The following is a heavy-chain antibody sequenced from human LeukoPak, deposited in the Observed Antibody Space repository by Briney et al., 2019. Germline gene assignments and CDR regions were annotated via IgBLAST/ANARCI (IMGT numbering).Heavy chain of an antibody. CDR2: INHSGST. D-gene: IGHD3-10*01. CDR1: GGSVSSGISY. CDR3: ARGGSTRDGGASAMVRGVKDY. Sequence: SETLSLTCSVSGGSVSSGISYWSWIRQPPGEGLEWIGEINHSGSTNYNPSLKSRVTISVDTSKNQFSLKLSSVTAADTAVYYCARGGSTRDGGASAMVRGVKDYWGQGTLVTVSS. J-gene: IGHJ4*02. V-gene: IGHV4-34*01.